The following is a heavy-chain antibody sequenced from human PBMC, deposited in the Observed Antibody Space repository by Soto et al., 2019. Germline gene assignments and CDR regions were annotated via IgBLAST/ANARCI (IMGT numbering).Heavy chain of an antibody. V-gene: IGHV3-23*01. J-gene: IGHJ4*02. D-gene: IGHD2-2*01. CDR3: AKDLYPLGSSTSRPYYFDY. Sequence: GSLRLSCAAPGFTFSSYAMSWVRQAPGKGLEWVSAISGSGSSTYYADSVKGRFTISRDNSKNTLYLQMNSLRAEDTAVYYCAKDLYPLGSSTSRPYYFDYWGQGTLVTVSS. CDR2: ISGSGSST. CDR1: GFTFSSYA.